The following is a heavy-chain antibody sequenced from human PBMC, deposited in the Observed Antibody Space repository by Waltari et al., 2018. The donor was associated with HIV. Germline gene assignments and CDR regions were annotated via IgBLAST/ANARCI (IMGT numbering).Heavy chain of an antibody. Sequence: QVLLQQWGAGLLKPSETLSLTCAIYGGSFDEYYWACIRQTPEKGLGWLGDINNLGTTTYNPSLKGRVTVSIDTSKNQFSLNLRSVTAADTAVYYCARTYKRITLFEIIRELSWFDPWGQGTLVTVSS. D-gene: IGHD1-7*01. CDR2: INNLGTT. CDR1: GGSFDEYY. V-gene: IGHV4-34*01. CDR3: ARTYKRITLFEIIRELSWFDP. J-gene: IGHJ5*02.